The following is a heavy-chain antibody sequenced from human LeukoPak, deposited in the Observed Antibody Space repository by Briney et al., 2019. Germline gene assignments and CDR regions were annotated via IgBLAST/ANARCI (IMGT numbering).Heavy chain of an antibody. Sequence: GASVRVSFKASGYTFTSYGISWVRQAPGQGREWMGWISAYNGNTNYAQKLQGRVTITTDTSTSTAYMELRSLRSDDTAVYYCARVFRDAFDIWGQGTMVTVSS. CDR1: GYTFTSYG. CDR3: ARVFRDAFDI. D-gene: IGHD3-10*01. J-gene: IGHJ3*02. V-gene: IGHV1-18*01. CDR2: ISAYNGNT.